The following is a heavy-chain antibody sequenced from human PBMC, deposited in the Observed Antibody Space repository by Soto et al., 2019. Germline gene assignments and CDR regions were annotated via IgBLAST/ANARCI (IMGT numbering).Heavy chain of an antibody. D-gene: IGHD2-2*02. Sequence: EVQLVESGGGLVKPGGSLRLSCAASGFTFSNAWMSWVRQAPGKGLEWVGRIKSKTDGGTTDYAAPVKGRFTISRDDSKNTLYRKINNLNTDDTAVYYCTTGDVVVPAAIGSVYSYYMDVWGKGTTVTVSS. V-gene: IGHV3-15*01. CDR2: IKSKTDGGTT. CDR1: GFTFSNAW. CDR3: TTGDVVVPAAIGSVYSYYMDV. J-gene: IGHJ6*03.